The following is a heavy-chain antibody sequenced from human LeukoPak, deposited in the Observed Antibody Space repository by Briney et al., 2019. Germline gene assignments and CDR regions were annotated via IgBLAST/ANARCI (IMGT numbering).Heavy chain of an antibody. D-gene: IGHD5-12*01. CDR1: GYTFTSYG. Sequence: VASVKVSCKASGYTFTSYGISWVRQAPGQGLEWMGWISAYNGNTNYAQKLQGRVTMTTDTSTSTAYMELRSLRSDDTAVYYCARDGYSGYDPFGYYYYGTDVWGQGTTVTVSS. J-gene: IGHJ6*02. CDR3: ARDGYSGYDPFGYYYYGTDV. V-gene: IGHV1-18*01. CDR2: ISAYNGNT.